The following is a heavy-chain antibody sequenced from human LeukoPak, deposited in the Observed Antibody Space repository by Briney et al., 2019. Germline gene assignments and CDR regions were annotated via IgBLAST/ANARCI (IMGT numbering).Heavy chain of an antibody. CDR2: IYYSGST. CDR3: ARERYYDSSGYYKYYFDY. V-gene: IGHV4-59*01. CDR1: GGSISSYY. Sequence: PSETLSLTCTVSGGSISSYYWSWIRQPPGKGLEWIWYIYYSGSTNYNPSLKSRVTISVDTSKNQFSLKLSSVTAADTAVDYCARERYYDSSGYYKYYFDYWGQGTLVTVSS. D-gene: IGHD3-22*01. J-gene: IGHJ4*02.